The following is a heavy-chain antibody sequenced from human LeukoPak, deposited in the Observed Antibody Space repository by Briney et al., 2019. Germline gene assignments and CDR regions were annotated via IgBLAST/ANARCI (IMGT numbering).Heavy chain of an antibody. D-gene: IGHD3-9*01. CDR3: ARAPKYYDILTGYYPNDAFDI. CDR1: GGSISSYY. V-gene: IGHV4-59*12. J-gene: IGHJ3*02. CDR2: IYYSGST. Sequence: SETLSLTCTVSGGSISSYYWSWIRQPPGKGLEWIGYIYYSGSTNYNPSLKSRVTISVDTSKNQFSLKLSSVTAADTAVYYCARAPKYYDILTGYYPNDAFDIWGQGTMATVSS.